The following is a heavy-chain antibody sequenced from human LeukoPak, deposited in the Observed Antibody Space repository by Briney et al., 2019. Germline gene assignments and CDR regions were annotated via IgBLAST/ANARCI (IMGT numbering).Heavy chain of an antibody. CDR1: GYSISSGYY. V-gene: IGHV4-38-2*02. CDR2: IYYSGST. CDR3: ARGRIARLPYFDY. J-gene: IGHJ4*02. D-gene: IGHD5-18*01. Sequence: SETLSLTCTVSGYSISSGYYWGWIRQPPGKGLEWIGPIYYSGSTDYNPSLKSRVTISVDTSKNQFSLKLSSVTAADTAVYYCARGRIARLPYFDYWGQGTLVTVSS.